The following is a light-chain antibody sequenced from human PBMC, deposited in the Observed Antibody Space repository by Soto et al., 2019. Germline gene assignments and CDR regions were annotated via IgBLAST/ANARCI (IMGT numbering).Light chain of an antibody. Sequence: EIVWTQSPGTLSSSPGERATLSCRASESVSSNYLAWYQQRPGQAPRLLIYAASNRARGIPDRFGGSGSGTDFTITVSRLEPEDFAVYYCQHYGSAPCTFGQGTKV. CDR3: QHYGSAPCT. CDR1: ESVSSNY. V-gene: IGKV3-20*01. CDR2: AAS. J-gene: IGKJ1*01.